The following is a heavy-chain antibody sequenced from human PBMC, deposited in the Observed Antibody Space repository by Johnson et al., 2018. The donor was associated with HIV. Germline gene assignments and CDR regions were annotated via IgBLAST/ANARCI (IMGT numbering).Heavy chain of an antibody. V-gene: IGHV3-48*04. D-gene: IGHD3-16*01. Sequence: MQLVESGGGVVRPGGSLRLSCAASGFTFDDYGMSWVRQAPGKGLEWVSDISSRGSPIYYADSVRGRFTISRDNAKNSLFLQMNSLRVEDTAVYYCATCSDQVLLGGDAFDIWGQGTMVTVSS. CDR1: GFTFDDYG. CDR3: ATCSDQVLLGGDAFDI. CDR2: ISSRGSPI. J-gene: IGHJ3*02.